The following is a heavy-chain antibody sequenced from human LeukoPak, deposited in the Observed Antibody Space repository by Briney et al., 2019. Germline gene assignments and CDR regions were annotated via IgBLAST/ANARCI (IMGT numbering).Heavy chain of an antibody. CDR2: ISGSGGST. CDR3: AKSGYSYGYRSVDY. V-gene: IGHV3-23*01. CDR1: GFTFSSYA. Sequence: GGSLRLSCAASGFTFSSYAISWVRQAPGKGLEWVSAISGSGGSTYYADSVKGRFTISRDNSKNTLYLQMNSLRAEDTAVYYCAKSGYSYGYRSVDYWGQGTLVTVSS. D-gene: IGHD5-18*01. J-gene: IGHJ4*02.